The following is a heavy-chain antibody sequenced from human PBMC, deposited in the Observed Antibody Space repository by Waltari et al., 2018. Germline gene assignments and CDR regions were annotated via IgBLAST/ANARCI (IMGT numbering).Heavy chain of an antibody. Sequence: EVKLVESGGGLIQPGGSLRLSCAASGFTVNNNYISWVRQAPGKGLEWVSLMYSDGGAYYTDSVKGRFTISRDNSKNTVYLQMDSLRADDTAVYYCATPLTGRAYWGQGTLVTVSS. CDR2: MYSDGGA. J-gene: IGHJ4*02. CDR1: GFTVNNNY. V-gene: IGHV3-53*01. CDR3: ATPLTGRAY.